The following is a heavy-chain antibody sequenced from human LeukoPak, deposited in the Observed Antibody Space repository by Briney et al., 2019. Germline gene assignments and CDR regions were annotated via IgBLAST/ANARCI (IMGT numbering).Heavy chain of an antibody. D-gene: IGHD6-13*01. Sequence: PSQTLSLTCTVSGGSISSGSYYWSWIRQPAGKGLEWIGRIYTSGSTNYNPSLKSRVTISVDTSKNQFSLKLSSVTAADTAVYYCARGQGIAAAYRYYYYYYYMDVWGKGTTVTVSS. J-gene: IGHJ6*03. CDR1: GGSISSGSYY. CDR2: IYTSGST. CDR3: ARGQGIAAAYRYYYYYYYMDV. V-gene: IGHV4-61*02.